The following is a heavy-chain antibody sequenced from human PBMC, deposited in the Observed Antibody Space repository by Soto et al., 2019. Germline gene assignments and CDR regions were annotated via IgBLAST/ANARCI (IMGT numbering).Heavy chain of an antibody. CDR3: AHRSGPTRLRVHFDY. V-gene: IGHV2-5*02. CDR2: IYWDDDK. J-gene: IGHJ4*02. D-gene: IGHD6-25*01. CDR1: GFSLSTSGVG. Sequence: QITLKESGPTLVKPTQTLTLTCTFSGFSLSTSGVGVGWIRQPPGKALEWLALIYWDDDKRYSPSLKSRLTITKDTSKNQVVLTMTNMDPVDTATYYCAHRSGPTRLRVHFDYWGQGTLVTVSS.